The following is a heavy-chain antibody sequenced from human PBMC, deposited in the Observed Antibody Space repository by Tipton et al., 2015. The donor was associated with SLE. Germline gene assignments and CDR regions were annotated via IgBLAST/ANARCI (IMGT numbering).Heavy chain of an antibody. Sequence: SLRLSCVASGFTFSSSWMHWVRQAPGKGLEWISYINSGGSPIYYADSVEGRFTTSGDNANNSLYLHMHSLRPEDTALYYCARSHVGVFDFWGQGTMVTVSS. V-gene: IGHV3-48*03. CDR1: GFTFSSSW. CDR3: ARSHVGVFDF. D-gene: IGHD2-8*01. CDR2: INSGGSPI. J-gene: IGHJ3*01.